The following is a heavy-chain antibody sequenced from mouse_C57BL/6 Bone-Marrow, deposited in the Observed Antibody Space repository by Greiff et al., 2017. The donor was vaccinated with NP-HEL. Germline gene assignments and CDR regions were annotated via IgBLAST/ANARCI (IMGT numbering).Heavy chain of an antibody. V-gene: IGHV1-80*01. J-gene: IGHJ1*03. Sequence: QVQLKQSGAELVKPGASVKISCKASGYAFSSYWMNWVKQRPGKGLEWIGQIYPGDGDTNYNGKFKGKATLTADKSSSTAYMQLSSLTSEDSAVYFCVSSRSYWYFDVWGTGTTVTVSS. CDR1: GYAFSSYW. D-gene: IGHD1-1*01. CDR3: VSSRSYWYFDV. CDR2: IYPGDGDT.